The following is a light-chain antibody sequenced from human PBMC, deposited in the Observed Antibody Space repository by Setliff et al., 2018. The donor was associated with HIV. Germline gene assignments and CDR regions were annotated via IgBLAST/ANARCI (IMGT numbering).Light chain of an antibody. Sequence: LTQPASVSGSPGQSITISCTGTSNDIGAYNLVSWYQQHPGKAPKLVIYEVNKRPSGVSNRFSGSKSGNTASLTISGLQTEDEADYYCSSYSINNLYVFATGTKVTVL. CDR3: SSYSINNLYV. CDR1: SNDIGAYNL. CDR2: EVN. V-gene: IGLV2-14*02. J-gene: IGLJ1*01.